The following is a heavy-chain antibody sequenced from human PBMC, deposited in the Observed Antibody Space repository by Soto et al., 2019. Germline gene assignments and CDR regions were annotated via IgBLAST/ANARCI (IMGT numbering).Heavy chain of an antibody. CDR3: VRDSGAKLSSS. CDR2: IVPIYRTA. CDR1: GYSFTDYH. J-gene: IGHJ4*02. Sequence: ASVKVSCKASGYSFTDYHIHWVRQAPGQGLEWVGGIVPIYRTADYAQKFQGRVTITADESARTSYMELRSLKSQDTAVYYCVRDSGAKLSSSWGQGTLVTVSS. V-gene: IGHV1-69*13. D-gene: IGHD6-13*01.